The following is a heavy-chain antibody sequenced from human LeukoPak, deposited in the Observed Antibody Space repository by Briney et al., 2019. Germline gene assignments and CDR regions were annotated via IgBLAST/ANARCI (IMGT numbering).Heavy chain of an antibody. CDR1: SVFFDDYY. CDR2: INHSGYT. V-gene: IGHV4-34*01. Sequence: SETLSLTCAVSSVFFDDYYWAWVRHTPGKALEWIGEINHSGYTNESPSLKSRVNLSIDTSRKQFSLNLRSVTVADTGIYYCTRMTTGNDYWGQGTLVTVSS. J-gene: IGHJ4*02. CDR3: TRMTTGNDY. D-gene: IGHD4-17*01.